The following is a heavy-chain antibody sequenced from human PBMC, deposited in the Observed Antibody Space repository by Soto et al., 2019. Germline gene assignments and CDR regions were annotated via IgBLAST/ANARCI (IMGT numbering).Heavy chain of an antibody. CDR3: ASNSLIYSSSSCVGDAFDI. CDR1: GFTFSSYW. D-gene: IGHD6-6*01. J-gene: IGHJ3*02. Sequence: GGSLRLSCAASGFTFSSYWMHWVRQAPGKGLEWVSRINSDGSSTSYADSVKGRFTISRDNAKNTLYLQMNSLRAEDTAVYYCASNSLIYSSSSCVGDAFDIWGQGTMVTVSS. V-gene: IGHV3-74*01. CDR2: INSDGSST.